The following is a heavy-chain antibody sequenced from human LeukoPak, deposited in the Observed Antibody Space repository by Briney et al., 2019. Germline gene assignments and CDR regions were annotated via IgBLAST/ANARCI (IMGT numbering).Heavy chain of an antibody. Sequence: GGSLRLSCAASGFTFSTYAMHWVRQAPGKGLEWVAVISYDGNNKYYADSVKGRFTISRDSSKNTLYLQMNSLRVEDTAVYHCARAVAVVAAAHDFWGQGTLVTVSS. J-gene: IGHJ4*02. D-gene: IGHD2-15*01. V-gene: IGHV3-30-3*01. CDR2: ISYDGNNK. CDR3: ARAVAVVAAAHDF. CDR1: GFTFSTYA.